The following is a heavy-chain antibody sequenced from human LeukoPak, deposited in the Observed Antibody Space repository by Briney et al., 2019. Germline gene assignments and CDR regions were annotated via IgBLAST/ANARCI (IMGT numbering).Heavy chain of an antibody. V-gene: IGHV4-34*01. J-gene: IGHJ6*03. Sequence: SETLSLTCAVYGGSFSGYYWSWIRQPPGKGLEWIGEINHSGSTNYNPSLKSRVTISVDTSKNQFSLKLSSVTAADTAVYYCARARRGRSGSYSHYYYYYMDVWGKGTTVTVSS. CDR1: GGSFSGYY. CDR3: ARARRGRSGSYSHYYYYYMDV. D-gene: IGHD1-26*01. CDR2: INHSGST.